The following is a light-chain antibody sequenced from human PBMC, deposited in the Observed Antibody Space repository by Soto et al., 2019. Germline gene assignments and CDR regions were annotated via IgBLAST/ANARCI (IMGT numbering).Light chain of an antibody. V-gene: IGKV1-33*01. CDR2: DAS. CDR3: QHYDNLPPKFT. J-gene: IGKJ3*01. Sequence: DIQMTQSPSSLSASVGDRVTITCQASQDISNYLNWYQQKPGKAPKLLIYDASNLETGVPSRFSGSGSGTDFTFTISSLQPEDIATYYCQHYDNLPPKFTFGPGTKVDIK. CDR1: QDISNY.